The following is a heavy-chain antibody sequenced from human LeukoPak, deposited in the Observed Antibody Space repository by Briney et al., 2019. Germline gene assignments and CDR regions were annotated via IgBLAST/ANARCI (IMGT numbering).Heavy chain of an antibody. J-gene: IGHJ4*02. CDR2: IKSKTDGGTT. D-gene: IGHD6-19*01. CDR3: TTHSSGWSYFDY. CDR1: GFTFSNAW. V-gene: IGHV3-15*01. Sequence: GGSLRLSCAASGFTFSNAWMSWVRQAPGKGLEWAGRIKSKTDGGTTDYAAPVKGRFTISRDDAKNTLYLQMNSLKTEDTAVYYCTTHSSGWSYFDYWGQGTRVTVSS.